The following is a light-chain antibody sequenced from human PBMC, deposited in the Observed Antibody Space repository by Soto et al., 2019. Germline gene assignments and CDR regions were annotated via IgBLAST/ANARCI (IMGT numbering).Light chain of an antibody. CDR3: QQYNSYSPISLCT. J-gene: IGKJ1*01. Sequence: DIQMTQSPSTLSASVGDRVTITCRASQSISSWLAWYQQKPGKAPKLLIYKASSLESGVPSRFSGSGSGTEFTLTISSLQPDDFATYYYQQYNSYSPISLCTFGQGTKVEIK. CDR2: KAS. CDR1: QSISSW. V-gene: IGKV1-5*03.